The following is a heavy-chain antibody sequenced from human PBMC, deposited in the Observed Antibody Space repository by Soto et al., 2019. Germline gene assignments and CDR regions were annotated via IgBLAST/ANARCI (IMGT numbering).Heavy chain of an antibody. CDR3: ARAPDFNWAHNWFDP. V-gene: IGHV3-48*01. CDR2: ISSSSSTI. CDR1: GFTFSSYS. Sequence: GGSLRLSCAASGFTFSSYSMNWVRQAPGKGLEWVSYISSSSSTIYYADSVKGRFTISRDNAKNSLYLQMNSLRAEDTAVYYCARAPDFNWAHNWFDPWGQGTLVTVSS. J-gene: IGHJ5*02. D-gene: IGHD3-9*01.